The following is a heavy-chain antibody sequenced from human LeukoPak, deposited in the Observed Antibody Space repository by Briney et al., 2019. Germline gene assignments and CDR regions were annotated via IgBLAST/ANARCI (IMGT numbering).Heavy chain of an antibody. Sequence: GGSLRLSCAASGFTFDDYAMHWVRQAPGKGLEWVSGISWNSGSIGYADSVKGRFTISRDNAKNSLYLQMNSLRAEDTALYYCAKLPERANSGSYPEYFQHWGQGTLVTVSS. D-gene: IGHD1-26*01. J-gene: IGHJ1*01. CDR2: ISWNSGSI. V-gene: IGHV3-9*01. CDR3: AKLPERANSGSYPEYFQH. CDR1: GFTFDDYA.